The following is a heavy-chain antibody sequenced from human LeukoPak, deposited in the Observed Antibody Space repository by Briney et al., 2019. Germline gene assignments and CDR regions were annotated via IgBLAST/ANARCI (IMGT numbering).Heavy chain of an antibody. Sequence: NPSETLSLTCTVSGGSSSSYYWNWIRQPPGKGLEWIGYIYYSWSTNYNPSLKSRVTISVDTSKNQFSLKLSSVTAADTAVYYCARSTHYSSGLDYWGQGTLVTVSS. CDR2: IYYSWST. CDR1: GGSSSSYY. J-gene: IGHJ4*02. V-gene: IGHV4-59*08. CDR3: ARSTHYSSGLDY. D-gene: IGHD6-19*01.